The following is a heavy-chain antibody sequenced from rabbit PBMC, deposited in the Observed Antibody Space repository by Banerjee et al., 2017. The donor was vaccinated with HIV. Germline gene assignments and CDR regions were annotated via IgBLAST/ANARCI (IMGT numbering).Heavy chain of an antibody. CDR2: IYTGSSGGT. V-gene: IGHV1S45*01. CDR1: GFSFSSNYW. Sequence: QQQLEESGGGLVKPGGTLTLTCKASGFSFSSNYWICWVRQAPGKGLEWIGCIYTGSSGGTYYASWAKGRFTISKTSSTTVTLQMTSLTAADTATYFCARDRDGDAGYGSLALWGPGTLVT. J-gene: IGHJ4*01. D-gene: IGHD7-1*01. CDR3: ARDRDGDAGYGSLAL.